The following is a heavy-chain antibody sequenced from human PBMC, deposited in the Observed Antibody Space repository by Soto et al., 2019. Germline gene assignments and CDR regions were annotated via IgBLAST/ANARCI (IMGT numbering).Heavy chain of an antibody. CDR3: AKHFVNGEVDY. V-gene: IGHV3-23*01. J-gene: IGHJ4*02. D-gene: IGHD3-10*01. Sequence: EVQLLESGGGLVQPGGSLRLSCAASGFTFSTYAMSWVRQPPGKGLGWVSIVRGGGSDAFYADSVKGRFAISRDTSKNTLYLQMNSLTAEDTAVYYCAKHFVNGEVDYWGQGTPVTLSS. CDR2: VRGGGSDA. CDR1: GFTFSTYA.